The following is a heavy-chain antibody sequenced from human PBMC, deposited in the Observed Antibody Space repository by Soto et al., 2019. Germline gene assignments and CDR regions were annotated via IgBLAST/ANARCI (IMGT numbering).Heavy chain of an antibody. Sequence: SQTLSLTCVISGDSVSNNRAAWNWIRQSPSRGLEWLGRTYYRSKWYNDYGVSVKSQIIISPEASKNQFSLHLNSVTPADTAVYYCVRTDVAVGGYFDYWGQGNLVTVSS. CDR2: TYYRSKWYN. CDR3: VRTDVAVGGYFDY. J-gene: IGHJ4*02. CDR1: GDSVSNNRAA. V-gene: IGHV6-1*01. D-gene: IGHD6-19*01.